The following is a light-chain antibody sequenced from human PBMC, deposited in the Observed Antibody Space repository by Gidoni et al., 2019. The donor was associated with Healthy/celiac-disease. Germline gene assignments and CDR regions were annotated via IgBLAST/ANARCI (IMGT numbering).Light chain of an antibody. Sequence: EIVLTPSPGTLSLSTGERATLSCRARQSVSSSYLAWYQQKPGQAPRPRIYGASSRATGIPDRFSCSGSGTDFTLTISRLEPEDFAVYYCQQYGSSPFGPGTKVDIK. J-gene: IGKJ3*01. CDR2: GAS. CDR1: QSVSSSY. CDR3: QQYGSSP. V-gene: IGKV3-20*01.